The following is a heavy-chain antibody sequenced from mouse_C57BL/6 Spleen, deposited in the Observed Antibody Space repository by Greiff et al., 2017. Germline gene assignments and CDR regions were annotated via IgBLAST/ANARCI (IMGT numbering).Heavy chain of an antibody. CDR1: GFTFSDYG. V-gene: IGHV5-17*01. J-gene: IGHJ4*01. CDR2: ISSGSSTI. D-gene: IGHD3-3*01. CDR3: AREGTGYYAMDY. Sequence: EVHLVESGGGLVKPGGSLKLSCAASGFTFSDYGMHWVRQAPEKGLEWVAYISSGSSTIYYADTVKGRFTISSDNAKNTLFLQMTSLRSEDTAMYYCAREGTGYYAMDYWGQGTSVTVSS.